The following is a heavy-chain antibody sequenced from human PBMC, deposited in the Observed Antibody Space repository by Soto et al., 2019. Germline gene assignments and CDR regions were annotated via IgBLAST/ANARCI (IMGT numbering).Heavy chain of an antibody. D-gene: IGHD4-4*01. CDR2: IYYSGST. CDR1: GGSVSSGSYY. Sequence: QVQLQESGPGLVKPSETLSLTCTVSGGSVSSGSYYWSWFRQPPGKGLEWIGYIYYSGSTNYNPSLKSRVTISVDTSKNQFSLKLSSVTAADTAVYYCARDGGYSNYEDYYYYGMDVWGQGTTVTVSS. J-gene: IGHJ6*02. CDR3: ARDGGYSNYEDYYYYGMDV. V-gene: IGHV4-61*01.